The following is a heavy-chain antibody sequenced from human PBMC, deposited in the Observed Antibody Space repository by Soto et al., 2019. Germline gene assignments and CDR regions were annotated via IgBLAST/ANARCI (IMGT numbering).Heavy chain of an antibody. Sequence: ASVKVSCKASGGTFSSYAISWVRQAPGQGLEWMGGIIPIFGTANYAQKFQGRVTITADESTSTAYMELSSLRSEDTAVYYCARERGYSSGLDYWGQGTLVTVPQ. V-gene: IGHV1-69*13. J-gene: IGHJ4*02. CDR1: GGTFSSYA. D-gene: IGHD5-18*01. CDR2: IIPIFGTA. CDR3: ARERGYSSGLDY.